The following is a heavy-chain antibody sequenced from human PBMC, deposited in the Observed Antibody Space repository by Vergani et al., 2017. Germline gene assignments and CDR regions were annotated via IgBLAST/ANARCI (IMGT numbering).Heavy chain of an antibody. Sequence: EVQLVESGGGLVQPGGSLKLSCAASGFTFSGSAMHWVRQASGKGLEWVSAISGSGGSTHYADSVKGRFTISRDNSKNTLYLQMNSLRAEDTAVYYCAKAQAGSDYWGQGTLVTVSS. V-gene: IGHV3-23*04. D-gene: IGHD6-13*01. CDR2: ISGSGGST. CDR1: GFTFSGSA. J-gene: IGHJ4*02. CDR3: AKAQAGSDY.